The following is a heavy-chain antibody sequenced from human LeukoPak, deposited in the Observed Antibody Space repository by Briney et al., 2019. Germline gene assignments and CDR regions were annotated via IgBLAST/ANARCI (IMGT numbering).Heavy chain of an antibody. CDR3: ARGDYGSNYFDY. Sequence: ASVKVSCKASGYTFTGYYMHWVRQAPGQGLEWMGWINPNSGGSNYAQKFQGRVTMTRDTYISTAYMELSRLRSDDTAVYYCARGDYGSNYFDYWGQGTLVTVSS. V-gene: IGHV1-2*02. CDR1: GYTFTGYY. D-gene: IGHD4-17*01. CDR2: INPNSGGS. J-gene: IGHJ4*02.